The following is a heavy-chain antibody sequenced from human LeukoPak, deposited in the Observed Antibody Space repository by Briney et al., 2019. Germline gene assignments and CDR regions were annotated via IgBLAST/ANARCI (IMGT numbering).Heavy chain of an antibody. CDR3: ARGTPIQLWLRVGYFDL. Sequence: SETLSLTCAVYGGSFSGYYWSWIRQPPGKGLEWIGEINHSGSTNYNPSLKSRVTISVDTSKNQFSLKLSSVTAADTAVYYCARGTPIQLWLRVGYFDLWGRGTLVTVSS. CDR1: GGSFSGYY. J-gene: IGHJ2*01. V-gene: IGHV4-34*01. CDR2: INHSGST. D-gene: IGHD5-18*01.